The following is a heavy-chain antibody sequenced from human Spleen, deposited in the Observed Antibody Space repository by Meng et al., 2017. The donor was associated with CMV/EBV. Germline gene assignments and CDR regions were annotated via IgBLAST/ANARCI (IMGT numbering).Heavy chain of an antibody. CDR3: ARGGMVVIVEEYFHH. J-gene: IGHJ1*01. CDR2: ITSDGNNE. D-gene: IGHD2-21*01. V-gene: IGHV3-30*03. Sequence: GESLKISCAASGFSFRGFSMHWVRQAPGKGLEWVAVITSDGNNEYYADSVKGRFTISRDNSRNTLYLQMNSLTPNDTGVYYCARGGMVVIVEEYFHHWGQGTLVTVSS. CDR1: GFSFRGFS.